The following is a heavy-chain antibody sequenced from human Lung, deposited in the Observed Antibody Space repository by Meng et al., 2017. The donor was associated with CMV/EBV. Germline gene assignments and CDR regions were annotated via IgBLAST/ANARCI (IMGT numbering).Heavy chain of an antibody. CDR2: ISSSSSYI. J-gene: IGHJ4*03. V-gene: IGHV3-21*01. D-gene: IGHD2-15*01. Sequence: GGSLRLXCAASGFTFSSYSMNWVRQAPGKGLEWVSSISSSSSYIYYADSVKGRFTISRDNAKNSLYLQMNSLRAEDTAVYYCARASVVVAARYYVDYSGHRTLVTVSS. CDR3: ARASVVVAARYYVDY. CDR1: GFTFSSYS.